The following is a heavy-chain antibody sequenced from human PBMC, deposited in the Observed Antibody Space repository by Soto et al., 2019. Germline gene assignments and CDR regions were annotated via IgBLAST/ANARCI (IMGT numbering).Heavy chain of an antibody. J-gene: IGHJ5*02. D-gene: IGHD6-13*01. CDR3: ARVRVRGSSSGSGWFDP. V-gene: IGHV1-69*01. Sequence: QVQLVQSGAEVKKPGSSVKVSCKASGGTFSSYAISWVRQAPGQGLEWMGGIIPIFGTANYAQKFQGRVTITADESTSTAYRELSSLRSEDTAVYYCARVRVRGSSSGSGWFDPWGQGTLVTVSS. CDR2: IIPIFGTA. CDR1: GGTFSSYA.